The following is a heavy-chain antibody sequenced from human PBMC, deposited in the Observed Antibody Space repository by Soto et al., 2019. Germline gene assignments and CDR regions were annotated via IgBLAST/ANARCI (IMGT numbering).Heavy chain of an antibody. V-gene: IGHV1-69*06. J-gene: IGHJ4*03. CDR2: IIPIFGTA. CDR1: GGTFSSYA. Sequence: QVQLVQSGAEVKKPGSSVKVSCKASGGTFSSYAISWVRQAPGQGLEWMGGIIPIFGTANYAQKFQGRVTITADKSTSTAYMELSSLRSEDTAVYYCARTDYYDSSGYYSYYFDYWGQGTTVTVSS. CDR3: ARTDYYDSSGYYSYYFDY. D-gene: IGHD3-22*01.